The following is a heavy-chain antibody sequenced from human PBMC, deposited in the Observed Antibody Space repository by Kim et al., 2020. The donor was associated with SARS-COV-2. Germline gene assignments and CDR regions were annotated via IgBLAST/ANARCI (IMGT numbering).Heavy chain of an antibody. CDR3: ARGAGYSSGWYQGYYYYGMDV. CDR2: INHSGST. J-gene: IGHJ6*02. Sequence: SETLSLTCAVYGGSFSGYYWSWIRQPPGKGLEWIGEINHSGSTNYNPSLKSRVTISVDTSKNQFSLKLSSVTAADTAVYYCARGAGYSSGWYQGYYYYGMDVWGQGTTVTVSS. V-gene: IGHV4-34*01. CDR1: GGSFSGYY. D-gene: IGHD6-19*01.